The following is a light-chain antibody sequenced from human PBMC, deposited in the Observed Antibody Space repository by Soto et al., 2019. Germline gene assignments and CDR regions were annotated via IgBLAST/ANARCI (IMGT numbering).Light chain of an antibody. J-gene: IGLJ1*01. CDR1: SSNIGTNY. CDR2: RND. CDR3: AAWDDSLNGYV. V-gene: IGLV1-47*01. Sequence: QSALTQPPSASATPGQRVTISCSGSSSNIGTNYVYWYQHLPGTAPKLLIYRNDQRPSGVPDRFSGSKSGTSASLAISGLQSEDEADYYCAAWDDSLNGYVFGTGTKLTVL.